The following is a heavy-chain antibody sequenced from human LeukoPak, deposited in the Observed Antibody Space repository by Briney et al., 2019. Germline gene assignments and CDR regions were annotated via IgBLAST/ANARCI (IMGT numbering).Heavy chain of an antibody. CDR1: GFTFSSHS. Sequence: GGSLRLSCVASGFTFSSHSMNWVPQAPGQGLEWFSYISSSGSPIYYADSVKGRFTVSRDNAKNSLYLQMNSLTAEDTAVYYCASPSLWFGELYPPGWGQGTLVTVSS. D-gene: IGHD3-10*01. V-gene: IGHV3-48*04. J-gene: IGHJ4*02. CDR2: ISSSGSPI. CDR3: ASPSLWFGELYPPG.